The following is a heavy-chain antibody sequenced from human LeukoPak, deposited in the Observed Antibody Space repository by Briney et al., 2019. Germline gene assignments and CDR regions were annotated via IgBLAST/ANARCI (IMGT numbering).Heavy chain of an antibody. CDR3: ARALRQQLVTDWFDP. CDR1: GDSISSYY. J-gene: IGHJ5*02. CDR2: IYHSGST. V-gene: IGHV4-59*01. D-gene: IGHD6-13*01. Sequence: PSETLSLTCTVSGDSISSYYWSWIRQPPGGGLEWVGYIYHSGSTNYNPSLKSRVTISLDTSKNQFSLNLISVTAADTAVYYCARALRQQLVTDWFDPWGQGTLVTVSS.